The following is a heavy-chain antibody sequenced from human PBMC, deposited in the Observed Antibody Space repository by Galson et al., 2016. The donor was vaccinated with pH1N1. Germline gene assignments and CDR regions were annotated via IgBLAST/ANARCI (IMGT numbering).Heavy chain of an antibody. CDR1: GFTFSRYW. J-gene: IGHJ4*02. CDR2: INRDGGSA. D-gene: IGHD7-27*01. Sequence: SLRLSCAASGFTFSRYWMHWVRHAPGKGLVWVSRINRDGGSAIYAASVKGRLTISRDNAKNTLYLQMNSLRAEDTAVYYCATGEGYYFDYWGQGTLVTVSS. CDR3: ATGEGYYFDY. V-gene: IGHV3-74*01.